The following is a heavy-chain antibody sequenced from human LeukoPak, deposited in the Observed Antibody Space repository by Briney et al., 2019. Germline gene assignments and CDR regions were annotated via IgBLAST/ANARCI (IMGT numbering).Heavy chain of an antibody. J-gene: IGHJ4*02. Sequence: QAGGSLSLSCAASGFTFSNYWMTWVRQAPGKGLEWVAHINQDGSKEYYMDSVKARFTISRDNAKNSLSLQMNSLRAEDTAVYYCVRDGGVSGYDLLDYWGQGTLVTVSS. CDR1: GFTFSNYW. CDR3: VRDGGVSGYDLLDY. D-gene: IGHD5-12*01. CDR2: INQDGSKE. V-gene: IGHV3-7*01.